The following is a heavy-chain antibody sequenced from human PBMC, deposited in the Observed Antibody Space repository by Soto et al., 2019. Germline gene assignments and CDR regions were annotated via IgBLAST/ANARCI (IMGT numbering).Heavy chain of an antibody. D-gene: IGHD1-1*01. CDR2: ISAHNGNT. CDR3: ARGRYVDY. Sequence: QVHLVQSGAEVKKPGASVKVSCKGSGYDFTTYGITWVRQAPGQGLEWMAWISAHNGNTDYAQKLQGRATVTRDTSTSTAYMELRSLRSDDTAMYYCARGRYVDYWGQGALVTVSS. V-gene: IGHV1-18*01. CDR1: GYDFTTYG. J-gene: IGHJ4*02.